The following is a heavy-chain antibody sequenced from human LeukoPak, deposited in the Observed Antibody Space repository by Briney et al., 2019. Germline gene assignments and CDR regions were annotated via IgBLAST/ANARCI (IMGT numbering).Heavy chain of an antibody. CDR3: ARDWITMVRGVIILGY. D-gene: IGHD3-10*01. J-gene: IGHJ4*02. CDR2: INPSGGST. CDR1: GYTFTSYY. Sequence: ASVKVSCKASGYTFTSYYMHWVRQAPGQGLEWVGIINPSGGSTSYAQKFQGRVTITADKSTSTAYMELSSLRSEDTAVYYCARDWITMVRGVIILGYWGQGTLVTVSS. V-gene: IGHV1-46*01.